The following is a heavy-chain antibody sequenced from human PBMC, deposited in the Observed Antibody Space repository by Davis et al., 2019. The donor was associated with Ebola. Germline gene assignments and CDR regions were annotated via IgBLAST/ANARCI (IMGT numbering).Heavy chain of an antibody. V-gene: IGHV1-69*06. CDR1: GGTFSSYA. Sequence: SVKVSCKASGGTFSSYAISWVRQAPGQGLEWMGGIIPIFGTANYAQKFQGRVTITADKSTSTAYMELSSLRSEDTAVYYCARDREAGSYYYYGMDVWGQGTTVTVPS. D-gene: IGHD1-26*01. CDR3: ARDREAGSYYYYGMDV. CDR2: IIPIFGTA. J-gene: IGHJ6*02.